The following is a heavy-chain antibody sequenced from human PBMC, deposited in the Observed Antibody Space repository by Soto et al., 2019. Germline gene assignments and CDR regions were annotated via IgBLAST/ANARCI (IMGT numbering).Heavy chain of an antibody. Sequence: QVQLVESGGGAVQPGGSLRLSCVASGFDFTYYAMHWVRQAPGKGLESVAVMSSDGSKIHHTDSVKGRFTISRDNSKNTLYLQMISLRKEDTAVYFCAKDEGVGGTLGLFDYWGQGTLGSVSS. V-gene: IGHV3-30*18. CDR2: MSSDGSKI. CDR3: AKDEGVGGTLGLFDY. D-gene: IGHD1-26*01. CDR1: GFDFTYYA. J-gene: IGHJ4*02.